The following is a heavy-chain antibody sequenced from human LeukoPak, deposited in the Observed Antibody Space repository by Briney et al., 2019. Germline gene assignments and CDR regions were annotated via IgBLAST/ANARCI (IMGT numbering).Heavy chain of an antibody. CDR3: AKASAMIVVVSKHFDY. D-gene: IGHD3-22*01. CDR2: IRFDGNNK. V-gene: IGHV3-30*02. Sequence: PGGSLRLSCAASGFTFSKYGMHWVRQAPGKGLEWVTFIRFDGNNKYYADSVKGRFTISRDNSKNTLYLQMNSLRAEDTAVYYCAKASAMIVVVSKHFDYWGQGTLVTVSS. CDR1: GFTFSKYG. J-gene: IGHJ4*02.